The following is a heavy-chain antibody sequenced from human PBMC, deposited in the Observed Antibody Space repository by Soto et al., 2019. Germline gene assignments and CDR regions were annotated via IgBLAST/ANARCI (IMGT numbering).Heavy chain of an antibody. V-gene: IGHV3-48*01. J-gene: IGHJ6*03. CDR3: ARGPAAIYYYYYMDV. Sequence: GGSLILSCAASGFTFSSYSMNWVRQAPGKGLEWVSYISSSSSTIYYADSVKGRFTISRDNAKNSLYLQMNSLRAEDTAVYYCARGPAAIYYYYYMDVWGKGTTVTVSS. CDR1: GFTFSSYS. D-gene: IGHD2-2*01. CDR2: ISSSSSTI.